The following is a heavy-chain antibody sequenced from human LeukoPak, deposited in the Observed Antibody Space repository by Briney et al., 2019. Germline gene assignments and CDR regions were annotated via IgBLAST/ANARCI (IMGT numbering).Heavy chain of an antibody. J-gene: IGHJ4*02. D-gene: IGHD3-9*01. Sequence: GGSLRLSCAASGFTFSCYAMSWVRQAPGKGLEWVSAISGSGGSTYYADSVKGRFTISRDNSKNTLYLQMNSLRAEDTAVYYCAKGGRYFDWLLSDIYSDYWGQGTLVTVSS. CDR3: AKGGRYFDWLLSDIYSDY. V-gene: IGHV3-23*01. CDR2: ISGSGGST. CDR1: GFTFSCYA.